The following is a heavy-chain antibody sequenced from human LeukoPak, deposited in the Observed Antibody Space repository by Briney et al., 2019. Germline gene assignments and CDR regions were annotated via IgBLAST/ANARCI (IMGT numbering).Heavy chain of an antibody. D-gene: IGHD4-23*01. CDR1: GYTFTSYY. V-gene: IGHV1-46*01. Sequence: ASVKVSCKASGYTFTSYYIHWVRQAPGQGLEWMGMINPGGGSTSYAQKFQDRVTMTRDTSTSTVYMELSSLRSEDTAVYYCAKDLRWDHPGFDPWGQGTLVIVSS. J-gene: IGHJ5*02. CDR2: INPGGGST. CDR3: AKDLRWDHPGFDP.